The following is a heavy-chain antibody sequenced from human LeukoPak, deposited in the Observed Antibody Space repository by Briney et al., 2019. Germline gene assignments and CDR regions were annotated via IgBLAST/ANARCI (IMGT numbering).Heavy chain of an antibody. V-gene: IGHV3-30-3*01. D-gene: IGHD5-18*01. CDR3: ASDGDTAMALAY. CDR1: GFTFSSYA. Sequence: PGRSLRLSCAASGFTFSSYAMHWVRQAPGKGLEWVAVISYDGSNKYYADSVKGRFTISRDNSKNTLYLQMNSLRAEDTAVYYCASDGDTAMALAYWGRGTLVTVSS. J-gene: IGHJ4*02. CDR2: ISYDGSNK.